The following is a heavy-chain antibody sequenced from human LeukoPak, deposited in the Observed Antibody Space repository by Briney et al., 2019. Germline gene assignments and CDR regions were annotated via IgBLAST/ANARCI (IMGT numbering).Heavy chain of an antibody. J-gene: IGHJ4*02. V-gene: IGHV1-2*06. CDR3: ARESGYSYGFGFDY. CDR1: GYTFTSYG. Sequence: ASVKVSCKASGYTFTSYGISWVRQAPGQGLEWMGRINPNSGGTNYAQKFQGRVTMTRDTSISTAYMELSRLRSDDTAVYYCARESGYSYGFGFDYWGQGTLVTVSS. CDR2: INPNSGGT. D-gene: IGHD5-18*01.